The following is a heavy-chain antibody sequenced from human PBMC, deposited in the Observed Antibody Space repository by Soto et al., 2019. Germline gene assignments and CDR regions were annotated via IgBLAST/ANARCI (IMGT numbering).Heavy chain of an antibody. CDR3: VRQGSGNRHGLVDV. CDR2: VYSTGGT. V-gene: IGHV4-59*08. CDR1: SGPTSSHN. D-gene: IGHD1-26*01. Sequence: QVQLQQSGPGLVKPSETLSLTCSVSSGPTSSHNWGWIRQTPGRGLEWIGYVYSTGGTSYNPSINSRVTTSADPSTNHLSLTLTAVTAADTAVYYCVRQGSGNRHGLVDVWGQGTTVRVSS. J-gene: IGHJ6*02.